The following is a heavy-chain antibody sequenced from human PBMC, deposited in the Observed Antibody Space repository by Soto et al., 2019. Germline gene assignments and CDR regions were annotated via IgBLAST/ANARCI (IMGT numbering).Heavy chain of an antibody. J-gene: IGHJ4*02. Sequence: QVQLQESGPGLVKPSGILSLTCAVSGGSITDKWWSWIRQTPGKGLEWIGEVHHSGSTNYSPSLKGRVTMSVDTSKNDFSLKLFSLTAADTAIYYCAREGDHPFSLGYWGQGTLVTVSS. D-gene: IGHD3-16*01. CDR3: AREGDHPFSLGY. CDR2: VHHSGST. CDR1: GGSITDKW. V-gene: IGHV4-4*02.